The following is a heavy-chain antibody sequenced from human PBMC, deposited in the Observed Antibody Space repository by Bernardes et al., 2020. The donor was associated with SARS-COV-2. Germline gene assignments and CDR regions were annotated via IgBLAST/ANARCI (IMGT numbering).Heavy chain of an antibody. J-gene: IGHJ6*02. V-gene: IGHV1-2*02. Sequence: ASVKVCCKASGYTFTGYYMHWVRQAPGQGLEWMGWINPNSGGTNYAQKVQGRVTMTRDTSISTAYMELSRLRSDDTAVYYCAIPPTNYDRYGMDVWGQGTTVTVSS. D-gene: IGHD3-22*01. CDR3: AIPPTNYDRYGMDV. CDR2: INPNSGGT. CDR1: GYTFTGYY.